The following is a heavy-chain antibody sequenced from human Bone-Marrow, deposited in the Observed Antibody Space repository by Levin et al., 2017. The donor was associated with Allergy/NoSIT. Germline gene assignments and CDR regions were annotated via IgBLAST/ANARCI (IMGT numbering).Heavy chain of an antibody. CDR1: GFTFSSYG. Sequence: GGSLRLSCAASGFTFSSYGMHWVRQAPGKGLEWVAVIWYDGSNKYYADSVKGRFTISRDNSKNTLYLQMNSLRAEDTAVYYCARGVSVGATLGYWGQGTLVTVSS. CDR2: IWYDGSNK. CDR3: ARGVSVGATLGY. V-gene: IGHV3-33*01. J-gene: IGHJ4*02. D-gene: IGHD1-26*01.